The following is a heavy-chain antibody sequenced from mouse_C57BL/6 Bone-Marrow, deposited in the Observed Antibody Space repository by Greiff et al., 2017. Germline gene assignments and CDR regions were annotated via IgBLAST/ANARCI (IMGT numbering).Heavy chain of an antibody. Sequence: VQLQQPGAELVKPGASVKLSCKASGYTFTSYWITWVKQRPGQGLEWIGDIYPGSGSTNYNEKFKSKATLTVDTSSSTAYMQLSSLTSEDSAVYYCARAAQASDDDGYGGRGTALTVSA. CDR1: GYTFTSYW. D-gene: IGHD3-2*02. V-gene: IGHV1-55*01. CDR2: IYPGSGST. CDR3: ARAAQASDDDGY. J-gene: IGHJ2*01.